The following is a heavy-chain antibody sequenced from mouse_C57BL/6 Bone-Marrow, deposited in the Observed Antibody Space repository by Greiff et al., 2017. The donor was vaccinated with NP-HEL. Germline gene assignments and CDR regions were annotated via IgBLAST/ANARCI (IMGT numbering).Heavy chain of an antibody. CDR2: IYPGDGDT. V-gene: IGHV1-80*01. CDR1: GYAFRNYG. CDR3: ARGAY. Sequence: LVESGAELAKPGASVKISCKASGYAFRNYGMNWVKQRPGQGLEWIGQIYPGDGDTNYNGKFKDKATLTADKSSSTAYMQLSRLTSEDSAVFFCARGAYWGQGTLDNVSA. J-gene: IGHJ3*01.